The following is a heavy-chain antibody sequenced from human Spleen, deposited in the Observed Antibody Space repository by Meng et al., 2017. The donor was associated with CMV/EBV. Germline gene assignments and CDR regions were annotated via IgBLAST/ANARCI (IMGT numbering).Heavy chain of an antibody. D-gene: IGHD2-2*01. J-gene: IGHJ4*02. CDR2: INPNSGGT. V-gene: IGHV1-2*02. Sequence: ASVKVSCKASGYTFTGYYMHWVRQAPGQGLEWMGWINPNSGGTNYAQKFQGRVTMTRDTSISTVYMELSSLKSEDTAVYYCATEPLLGYRFDYWGQGTLVTVSS. CDR1: GYTFTGYY. CDR3: ATEPLLGYRFDY.